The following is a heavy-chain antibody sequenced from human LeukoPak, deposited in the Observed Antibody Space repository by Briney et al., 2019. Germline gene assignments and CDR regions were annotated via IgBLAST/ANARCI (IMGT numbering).Heavy chain of an antibody. J-gene: IGHJ4*02. CDR1: GFTFSSYA. Sequence: PTGGSLRLSCAASGFTFSSYAMSWVRQAPGKGLEWVSIISGNGDSTYYADSVKGRFTISRDNSKSTLYLQMNSLRAEDTAVYYCAPVRDDFWSGPPAVGYWGQGTLVTVSS. CDR2: ISGNGDST. D-gene: IGHD3-3*01. CDR3: APVRDDFWSGPPAVGY. V-gene: IGHV3-23*01.